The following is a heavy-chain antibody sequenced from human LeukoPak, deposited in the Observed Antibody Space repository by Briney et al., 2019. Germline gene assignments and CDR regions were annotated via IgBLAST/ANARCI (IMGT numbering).Heavy chain of an antibody. CDR2: IYYTGII. CDR1: GDSITSHY. V-gene: IGHV4-59*11. D-gene: IGHD3-22*01. J-gene: IGHJ4*02. CDR3: ARSVDYFDNTGPHMMFDY. Sequence: SETLSLTCNVSGDSITSHYWNWIRQPPGKGLERIGYIYYTGIIKYSPSLTSRVSMSVDTSKNQFFLKMKSVTAADTAVYHCARSVDYFDNTGPHMMFDYWGQGSLVTVSS.